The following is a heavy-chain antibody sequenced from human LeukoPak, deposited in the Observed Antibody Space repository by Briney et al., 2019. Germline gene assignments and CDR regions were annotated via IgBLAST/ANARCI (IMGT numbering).Heavy chain of an antibody. Sequence: SETLSLTCTVSGGSISSSSYYWGWIRQPPGKGLEWIGSIYYSGSTYYNPSLKSRVTISVDTSKNQFSLRLSSVTAADTAVYYCARLSSVEGMFDHWGQGTLVTVSS. V-gene: IGHV4-39*01. CDR1: GGSISSSSYY. CDR2: IYYSGST. J-gene: IGHJ4*02. CDR3: ARLSSVEGMFDH. D-gene: IGHD2-15*01.